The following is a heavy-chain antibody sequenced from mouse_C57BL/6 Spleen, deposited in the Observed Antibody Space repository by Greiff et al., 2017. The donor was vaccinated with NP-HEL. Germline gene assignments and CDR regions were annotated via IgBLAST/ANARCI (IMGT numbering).Heavy chain of an antibody. CDR2: INYDGSST. CDR3: ARVIYYDYDGGWYFDV. V-gene: IGHV5-16*01. CDR1: GFTFSDYY. D-gene: IGHD2-4*01. J-gene: IGHJ1*03. Sequence: EVKLMESEGGLVQPGSSMKLSCTASGFTFSDYYMAWVRQVPEKGLEWVANINYDGSSTYYLDSLKSRFIISRDNAKNILYLQMSSLKSEDTATYYCARVIYYDYDGGWYFDVWGTGTTVTVSS.